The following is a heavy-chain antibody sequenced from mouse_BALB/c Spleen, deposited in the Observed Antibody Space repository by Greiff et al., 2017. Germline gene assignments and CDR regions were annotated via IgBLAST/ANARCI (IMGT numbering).Heavy chain of an antibody. J-gene: IGHJ3*01. Sequence: EVQLQESGGGLVQPGGSLKLSCAASGFTFSSYTMSWVRQTPEKRLEWVAYISNGGGSTYYPDTVKGRFTISRDNAKNTLYLQMSSLQSEDTAMYYCARHGNYAWFAYWGQGTLVTVSA. CDR3: ARHGNYAWFAY. D-gene: IGHD2-1*01. CDR2: ISNGGGST. CDR1: GFTFSSYT. V-gene: IGHV5-12-2*01.